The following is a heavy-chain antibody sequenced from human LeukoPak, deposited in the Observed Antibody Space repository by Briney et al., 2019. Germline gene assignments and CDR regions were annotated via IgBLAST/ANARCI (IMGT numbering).Heavy chain of an antibody. Sequence: ASVKVSCKASGYTFTSYAMHWVRQAPGQRLEWMGWINAGNGNTKYSQKFQGRVTITRDTSASTAYMELSSLRSEDTAVYYCARTVYGSGSYRAEFDYWGQGTLVTVSS. D-gene: IGHD3-10*01. CDR1: GYTFTSYA. CDR2: INAGNGNT. CDR3: ARTVYGSGSYRAEFDY. V-gene: IGHV1-3*01. J-gene: IGHJ4*02.